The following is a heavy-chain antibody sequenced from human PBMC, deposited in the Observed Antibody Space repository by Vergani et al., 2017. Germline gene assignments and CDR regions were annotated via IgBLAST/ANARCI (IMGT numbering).Heavy chain of an antibody. V-gene: IGHV3-15*01. Sequence: EVQMVESGGGLVKTGGSLRLSCAASGFTFSNAWMSWVRQAPGKGLEWVGRIKSKTDGGTTDYAAPVKGRFTISRDDSKNTLYLQMNSLKTEDTAVYYCTTVVPQGVRDAFDIWGQGTMVTVSS. CDR3: TTVVPQGVRDAFDI. D-gene: IGHD3-16*01. CDR2: IKSKTDGGTT. J-gene: IGHJ3*02. CDR1: GFTFSNAW.